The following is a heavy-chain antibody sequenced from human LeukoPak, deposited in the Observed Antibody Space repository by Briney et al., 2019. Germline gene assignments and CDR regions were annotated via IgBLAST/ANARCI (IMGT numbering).Heavy chain of an antibody. CDR1: GFTVSSNY. V-gene: IGHV3-66*02. J-gene: IGHJ6*03. D-gene: IGHD3-3*01. CDR3: ARDSGAYYDFWSGYYNNYYYYYMDV. CDR2: IYSGGST. Sequence: PGGSLRLSCAASGFTVSSNYMRWVRQAPGKGLEWVSVIYSGGSTYFADSVKGRFTISRDNSKNTLYLEMDSLRAEDTAVYYCARDSGAYYDFWSGYYNNYYYYYMDVWDKGTTVTVSS.